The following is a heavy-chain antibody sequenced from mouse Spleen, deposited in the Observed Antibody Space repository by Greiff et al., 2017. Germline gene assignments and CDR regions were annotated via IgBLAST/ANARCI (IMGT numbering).Heavy chain of an antibody. V-gene: IGHV5-9-1*02. CDR3: TRGVLRWWYFDV. CDR1: GFTFSSYA. J-gene: IGHJ1*03. D-gene: IGHD1-1*01. Sequence: EVQRVESGEGLVKPGGSLKLSCAASGFTFSSYAMSWVRQTPEKRLEWVAYISSGGDYIYYADTVKGRFTISRDNARNTLYLQMSSLKSEDTAMYYCTRGVLRWWYFDVWGTGTTVTVSS. CDR2: ISSGGDYI.